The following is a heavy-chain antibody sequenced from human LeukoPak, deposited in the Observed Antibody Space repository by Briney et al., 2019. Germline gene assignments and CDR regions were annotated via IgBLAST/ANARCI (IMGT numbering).Heavy chain of an antibody. V-gene: IGHV4-59*01. CDR1: GDSFSYFY. D-gene: IGHD6-13*01. Sequence: SETLSLTCTVSGDSFSYFYWSWIRQPPGKGLEWIGYIYNSGSTSYNPSLKSRVTISLDTSQNQFSLKLSSPTAADTAVYYCARGVVAAAGRTFDFWGQGTLVTASS. CDR2: IYNSGST. CDR3: ARGVVAAAGRTFDF. J-gene: IGHJ4*02.